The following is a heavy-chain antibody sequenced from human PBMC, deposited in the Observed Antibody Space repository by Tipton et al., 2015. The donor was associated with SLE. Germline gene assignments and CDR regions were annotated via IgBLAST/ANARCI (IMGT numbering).Heavy chain of an antibody. Sequence: TLSLTCTVSGGSISGYWWSWIRPPAGKGLDWIGQVYTSGSTSYNPSLKSRVTISVDTSKNHLSLNLSSVTAADTAVYYCAKERGASASYRAFDIWGQGTMVTVSS. CDR3: AKERGASASYRAFDI. CDR2: VYTSGST. D-gene: IGHD3-10*01. J-gene: IGHJ3*02. V-gene: IGHV4-4*07. CDR1: GGSISGYW.